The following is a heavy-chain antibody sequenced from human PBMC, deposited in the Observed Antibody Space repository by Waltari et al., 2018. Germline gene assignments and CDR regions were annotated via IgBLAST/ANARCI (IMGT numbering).Heavy chain of an antibody. CDR2: IIPILGIA. Sequence: QVQLVQSGAEVKKPGSSVKVSCKASGGTFSSYTISWVRQAPGQGLEWMGRIIPILGIANYAQKFQGRVTITADKSTSTAYMELSSLRSEDTAVYYCARGPKDFNYLWPPDYWGQGTLVTVSS. J-gene: IGHJ4*02. CDR3: ARGPKDFNYLWPPDY. V-gene: IGHV1-69*02. D-gene: IGHD1-7*01. CDR1: GGTFSSYT.